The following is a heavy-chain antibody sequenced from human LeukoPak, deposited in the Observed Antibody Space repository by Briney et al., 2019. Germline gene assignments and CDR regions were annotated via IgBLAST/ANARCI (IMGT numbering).Heavy chain of an antibody. CDR2: ISGSGAKT. V-gene: IGHV3-23*01. J-gene: IGHJ3*01. D-gene: IGHD3-3*01. Sequence: GGSLRLSCEASGFTFRSYAMTWVRQAPGKGLEWVSAISGSGAKTYYADSVKGRFTNSRDNSKNTLYLQMNSLRAEDTAVYYCAQGDSYYDFLLSVWGQGTMVTVSS. CDR3: AQGDSYYDFLLSV. CDR1: GFTFRSYA.